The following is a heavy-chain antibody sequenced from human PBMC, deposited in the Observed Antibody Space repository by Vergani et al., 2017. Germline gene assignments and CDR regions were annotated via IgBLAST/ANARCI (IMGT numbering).Heavy chain of an antibody. CDR3: ARGLYYFDY. V-gene: IGHV4-34*01. J-gene: IGHJ4*02. CDR1: GGSFSGYY. CDR2: INHSGST. Sequence: QLQLQESGPGLVKPSETLSLTCAVYGGSFSGYYWSWIRQPPGKGLEWIGEINHSGSTNYNPSLKSRVTISVDTSKNQFSLKLSSVTAADTAVYYCARGLYYFDYWGQGTLVTVSS.